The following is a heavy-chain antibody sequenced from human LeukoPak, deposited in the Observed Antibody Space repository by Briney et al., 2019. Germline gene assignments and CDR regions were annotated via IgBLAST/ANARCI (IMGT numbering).Heavy chain of an antibody. CDR1: GYSISSGYY. CDR3: ARLLDIVVATN. J-gene: IGHJ4*02. D-gene: IGHD2-2*03. CDR2: IYHSGST. V-gene: IGHV4-38-2*02. Sequence: SETLSLTCTVSGYSISSGYYWGCIRQPPGKGLEWIGSIYHSGSTYYNPSLKSRVTISVDTSKNQFSLKLSSVTAADTAVYYCARLLDIVVATNWGQGTLVTVSS.